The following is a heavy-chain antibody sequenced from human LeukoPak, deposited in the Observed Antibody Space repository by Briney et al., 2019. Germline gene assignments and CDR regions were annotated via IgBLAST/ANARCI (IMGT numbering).Heavy chain of an antibody. Sequence: SGGSLRLSCAASGFTFSTYEMKWVRQAPGKGLEWVSYISGSGSTIYYADSVKGRFTISRDNSKNMVHLQMNSLTGEDTALYYCVRRGDASSGWGDHDFWGQGALVTVSS. V-gene: IGHV3-48*03. CDR3: VRRGDASSGWGDHDF. CDR2: ISGSGSTI. J-gene: IGHJ4*02. CDR1: GFTFSTYE. D-gene: IGHD6-19*01.